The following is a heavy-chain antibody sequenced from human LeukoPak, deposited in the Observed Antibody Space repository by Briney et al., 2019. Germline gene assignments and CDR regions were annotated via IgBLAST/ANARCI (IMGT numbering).Heavy chain of an antibody. J-gene: IGHJ5*02. CDR1: GGTFSSYA. V-gene: IGHV1-69*04. Sequence: ASVKVSCKASGGTFSSYAISWVRQAPGHGLEWMGRIIPILGIANYAQKFQGRVTITADKSTSTAYMELSSLRSEDTAVYYCARGVVGATGSWFDPWGQGTLVTVSS. CDR2: IIPILGIA. D-gene: IGHD1-26*01. CDR3: ARGVVGATGSWFDP.